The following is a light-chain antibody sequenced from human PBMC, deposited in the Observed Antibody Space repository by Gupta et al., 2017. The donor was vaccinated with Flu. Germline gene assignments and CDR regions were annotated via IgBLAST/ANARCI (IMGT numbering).Light chain of an antibody. V-gene: IGKV1-33*01. CDR3: QQHEYPPVT. Sequence: DIELTQSPDSLSASVGDRVTITCQANQDISNYLTWYQQKPGRAPNLLIYDASNLEAWVPAMFSGSCSGTDFPLTISSLQPEYIATYYCQQHEYPPVTFGGGTKVEIK. CDR1: QDISNY. J-gene: IGKJ4*01. CDR2: DAS.